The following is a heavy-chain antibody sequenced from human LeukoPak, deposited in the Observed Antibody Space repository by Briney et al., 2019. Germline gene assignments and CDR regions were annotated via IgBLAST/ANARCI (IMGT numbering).Heavy chain of an antibody. D-gene: IGHD6-19*01. Sequence: GGSLRLSCAASGFTFSNYVLIWVRQAPGKGLEWVSGIGSSGSTTYYADSVKGRFTISRDNSKNTLYLQMNSLRAEDTAVYYCAKLGGGVTVTGLTYFDYWGQGTLVTVSS. V-gene: IGHV3-23*01. CDR2: IGSSGSTT. J-gene: IGHJ4*02. CDR1: GFTFSNYV. CDR3: AKLGGGVTVTGLTYFDY.